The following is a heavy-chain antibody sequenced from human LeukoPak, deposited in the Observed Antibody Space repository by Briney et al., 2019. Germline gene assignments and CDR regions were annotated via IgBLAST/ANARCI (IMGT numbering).Heavy chain of an antibody. V-gene: IGHV1-2*02. CDR2: IYPKGGGT. Sequence: ASVTVSCKASGYTFTVYYFHWVRQAPAQGMEWVGGIYPKGGGTNYAQKFQGRGTMTRDTSISTAYMELSRLRSYDTAVYYCARDVYYYDSSGYLSRFDPWGQGTLVTVSS. D-gene: IGHD3-22*01. CDR3: ARDVYYYDSSGYLSRFDP. J-gene: IGHJ5*02. CDR1: GYTFTVYY.